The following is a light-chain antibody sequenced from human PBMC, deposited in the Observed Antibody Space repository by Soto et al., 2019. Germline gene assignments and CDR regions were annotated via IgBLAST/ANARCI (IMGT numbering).Light chain of an antibody. V-gene: IGLV2-8*01. J-gene: IGLJ3*02. CDR2: EVN. Sequence: QSALTQPPSASGAPGQSVTISCTGTSSDIGGYNSVSLYQQHPGKAPKLMIYEVNKRPLGVPERFSGSKSGNTASLTVSGLQADDEADYYCSSSAGTNSFVLFGGGTKLTVL. CDR3: SSSAGTNSFVL. CDR1: SSDIGGYNS.